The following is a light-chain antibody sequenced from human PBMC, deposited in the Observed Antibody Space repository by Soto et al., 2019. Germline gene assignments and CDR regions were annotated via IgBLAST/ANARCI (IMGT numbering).Light chain of an antibody. V-gene: IGKV3-15*01. CDR2: GAS. Sequence: EIVMTQSPATLSVSPGQRATLSCRASQSLNSKLAWYQQKPGQAPRLLIYGASTRATGIPARFSGSGSGTEFTLTISSIQSQDFAAYYCQQYDFWPRTVGQGTKVDSK. J-gene: IGKJ1*01. CDR1: QSLNSK. CDR3: QQYDFWPRT.